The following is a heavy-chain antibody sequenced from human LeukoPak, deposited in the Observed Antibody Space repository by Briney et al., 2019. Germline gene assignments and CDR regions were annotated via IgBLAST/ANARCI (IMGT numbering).Heavy chain of an antibody. J-gene: IGHJ4*02. CDR2: ISYDGSNR. D-gene: IGHD3-10*02. CDR3: AKDYYVRTERPQIDY. CDR1: GFTFSSYG. V-gene: IGHV3-30*18. Sequence: QPGRSLTLSCAASGFTFSSYGMHWDRQAPGKGLEWVAAISYDGSNRYYTDSVKGRFTISRDNSKNTLYLQMNSLRAEDTAVYYCAKDYYVRTERPQIDYWGQGTLVTVSS.